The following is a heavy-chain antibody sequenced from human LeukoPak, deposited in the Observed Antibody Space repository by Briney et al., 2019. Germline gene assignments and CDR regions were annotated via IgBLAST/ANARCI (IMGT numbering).Heavy chain of an antibody. CDR2: ISAYNGNT. Sequence: ASGKVSCKASGYTSTSYGISWVRQAPGQGLEWMGWISAYNGNTNYAQKLQGRVTMTTDTSTSTAYMELRSLRSDDTAVYYFARDRAEYSYYDILTGGVLGRYSGMAVWGQGPTVTVSS. J-gene: IGHJ6*02. CDR1: GYTSTSYG. D-gene: IGHD3-9*01. V-gene: IGHV1-18*01. CDR3: ARDRAEYSYYDILTGGVLGRYSGMAV.